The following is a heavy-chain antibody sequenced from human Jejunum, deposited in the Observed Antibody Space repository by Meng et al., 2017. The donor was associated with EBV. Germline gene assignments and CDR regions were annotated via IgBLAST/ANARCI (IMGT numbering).Heavy chain of an antibody. Sequence: QVQLHESGPGRVKPSWTLSLTCAVSTDFISSYEWWSWVRQPPGKGLEWLGEINQVGSTYYNPSLKSRVTISIDTSKRQFSLRLNSMTAADTAVYYCARASSERLLDYWGQGTLVTVSS. CDR3: ARASSERLLDY. V-gene: IGHV4-4*02. J-gene: IGHJ4*02. D-gene: IGHD1-14*01. CDR2: INQVGST. CDR1: TDFISSYEW.